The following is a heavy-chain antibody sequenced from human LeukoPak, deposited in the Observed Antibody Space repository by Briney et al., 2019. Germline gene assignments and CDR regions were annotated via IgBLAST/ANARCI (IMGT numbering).Heavy chain of an antibody. CDR2: IYYSGSA. D-gene: IGHD3-10*01. J-gene: IGHJ4*02. Sequence: SETLSLTCTVSSGSVSRTTYYWGWIRQPPGKGLEWFGSIYYSGSAYYNPSLKSRVTISVDTSKNQCSLKLSSVTAADTAVYYCARHPPYGSRNWGSYYFDYWGQGTLVTVSS. V-gene: IGHV4-39*01. CDR1: SGSVSRTTYY. CDR3: ARHPPYGSRNWGSYYFDY.